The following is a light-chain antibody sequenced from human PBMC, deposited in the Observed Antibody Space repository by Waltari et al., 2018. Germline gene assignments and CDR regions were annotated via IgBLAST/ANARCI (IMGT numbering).Light chain of an antibody. V-gene: IGKV1-12*01. CDR2: HSS. J-gene: IGKJ1*01. CDR3: QQGDTSPPT. CDR1: QDISTS. Sequence: EIHMTQSPSSVSAPVGDRVSTSCRASQDISTSLAWYQQKSGKAPSLLIYHSSTLQSGVPSRFSGAGTGTDFTLTINNLHPEDFATYFCQQGDTSPPTFGPGTKVELK.